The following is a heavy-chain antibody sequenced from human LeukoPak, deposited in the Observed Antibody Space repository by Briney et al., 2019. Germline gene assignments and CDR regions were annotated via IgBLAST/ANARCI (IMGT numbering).Heavy chain of an antibody. CDR2: IYYSGST. J-gene: IGHJ4*02. D-gene: IGHD3-22*01. V-gene: IGHV4-39*01. Sequence: SETLSLTCTVSGVSISSSSYYWGWIRQPPGKGLEWIGSIYYSGSTYYNPSLKSRVTISVDTSKNQFSLKLSSVTAADTAVYYCARVPYYYDSSGYPGVGYFDYWGQGTLVTVSS. CDR1: GVSISSSSYY. CDR3: ARVPYYYDSSGYPGVGYFDY.